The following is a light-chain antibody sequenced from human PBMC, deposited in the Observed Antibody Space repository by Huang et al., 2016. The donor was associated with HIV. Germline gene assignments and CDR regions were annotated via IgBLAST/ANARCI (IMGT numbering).Light chain of an antibody. CDR1: QTVSDH. J-gene: IGKJ1*01. CDR3: QQYNTWPRT. Sequence: EIVLTQSPATLSVSPGASATLSCRASQTVSDHLAWFQQRPGQPPRLLIYGGSTRASGTPARFSGSGSGTVFGLVINNLQPEDFAVYYCQQYNTWPRTFGQWTRVEIQ. CDR2: GGS. V-gene: IGKV3-15*01.